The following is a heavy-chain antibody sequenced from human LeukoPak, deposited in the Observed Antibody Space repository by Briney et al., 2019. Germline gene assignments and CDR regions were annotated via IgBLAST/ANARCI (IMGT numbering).Heavy chain of an antibody. V-gene: IGHV1-46*01. CDR1: GYTFTSYY. CDR2: INPSGGST. D-gene: IGHD6-19*01. CDR3: ARRGGQWLDLPFDY. J-gene: IGHJ4*02. Sequence: ASVKVSCKASGYTFTSYYMHWVRQAPGQGLEGMGLINPSGGSTSYAQKFQGRVTKTRATSTSTVYMELSSLRSEDTAVYYCARRGGQWLDLPFDYWGQGTLVTVSS.